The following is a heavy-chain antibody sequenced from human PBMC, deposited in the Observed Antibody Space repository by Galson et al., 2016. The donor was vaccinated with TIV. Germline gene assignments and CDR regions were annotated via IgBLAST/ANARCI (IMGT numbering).Heavy chain of an antibody. CDR1: GFTFSMYD. CDR2: IGTLGDT. D-gene: IGHD1-26*01. CDR3: ARGWPGIVGGRDAFDI. Sequence: SLRLSCADSGFTFSMYDMHWVRQATGKRLEWVSGIGTLGDTYYADSVKGRFTISRENATNSLYLHMNSLRAGDSAVYYCARGWPGIVGGRDAFDIWGRGTMVTVSS. J-gene: IGHJ3*02. V-gene: IGHV3-13*01.